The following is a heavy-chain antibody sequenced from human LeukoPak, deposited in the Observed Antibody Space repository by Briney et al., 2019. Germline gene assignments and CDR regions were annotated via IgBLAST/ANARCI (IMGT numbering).Heavy chain of an antibody. J-gene: IGHJ4*02. CDR1: GFTFSSFT. CDR3: ARVFLERLTSGYFDN. D-gene: IGHD3-3*01. Sequence: GGSLRLSCAASGFTFSSFTMNWVRQAPGKGLEWVSYISHSDSTTSYSDSVRGRFTISRDNPKNTLYLRMNSLRDDDTAVYYCARVFLERLTSGYFDNWGQGTLVTVSP. CDR2: ISHSDSTT. V-gene: IGHV3-48*02.